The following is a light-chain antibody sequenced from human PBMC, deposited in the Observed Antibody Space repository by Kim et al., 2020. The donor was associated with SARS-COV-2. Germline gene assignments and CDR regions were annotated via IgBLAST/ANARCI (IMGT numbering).Light chain of an antibody. Sequence: SSELTQDPAVSVALGQAVRITCQGESLRSYYGSWYQQKPGQAPILVIYGENNRPSGIPDRFSGSGSGNTASLTITGAQAEDEADYYCQSGDNSGQHWVFGGGTQLTVL. CDR3: QSGDNSGQHWV. CDR2: GEN. V-gene: IGLV3-19*01. J-gene: IGLJ3*02. CDR1: SLRSYY.